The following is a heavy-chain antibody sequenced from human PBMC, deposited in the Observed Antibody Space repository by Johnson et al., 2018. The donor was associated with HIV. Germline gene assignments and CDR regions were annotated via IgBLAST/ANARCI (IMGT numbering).Heavy chain of an antibody. CDR2: IYSGGDT. D-gene: IGHD5-24*01. CDR1: GFTLRNYD. CDR3: AKDGYRSALDV. J-gene: IGHJ3*01. V-gene: IGHV3-NL1*01. Sequence: QVQLVESGGGVVQPGGSLRLSCVVPGFTLRNYDMHWVRQATGKGLEWISVIYSGGDTYYADSVKGRFTISRDNSKNTLYLQMSSLRPEDTAVHYCAKDGYRSALDVWGQVTMVTVST.